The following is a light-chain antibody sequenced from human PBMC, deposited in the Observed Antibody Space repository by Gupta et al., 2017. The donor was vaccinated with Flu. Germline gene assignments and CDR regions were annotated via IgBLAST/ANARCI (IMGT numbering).Light chain of an antibody. CDR3: QQHNDWLRT. V-gene: IGKV3-15*01. Sequence: GERANLSCRASQNIGSDVAWYQQRPGQAPRLLIYSASARATTTPLRFSGSGSGTEFFLTISSLQSEDFAVYYCQQHNDWLRTFGQGTKL. J-gene: IGKJ2*01. CDR1: QNIGSD. CDR2: SAS.